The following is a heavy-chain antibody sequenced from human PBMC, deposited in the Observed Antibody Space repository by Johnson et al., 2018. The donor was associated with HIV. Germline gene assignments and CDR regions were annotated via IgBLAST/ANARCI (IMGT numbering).Heavy chain of an antibody. Sequence: QVQLVESGGGVVQPGRSLRLSCAASEFTFSNYDMHWVRQAPGKGLEWVAVISYDGSNKYYADSLKGRFTISRDNSKSTLYLQMNSLRAEHTAVYYCANGPIKYSRSSRGGAFEIWGQGTTVIVSS. CDR2: ISYDGSNK. J-gene: IGHJ3*02. V-gene: IGHV3-30*18. CDR3: ANGPIKYSRSSRGGAFEI. CDR1: EFTFSNYD. D-gene: IGHD6-6*01.